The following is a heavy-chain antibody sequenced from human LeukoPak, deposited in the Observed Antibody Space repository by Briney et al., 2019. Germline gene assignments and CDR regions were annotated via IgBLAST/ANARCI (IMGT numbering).Heavy chain of an antibody. Sequence: GGSLRLSCVASGFTFNNYAMSWVRQAPGKGLQWVSGLSSSGGSTYYADSVKGRFTISRDNSKNTLYLQMNSLRAEDTAVYYRAKGSYYVTDPLDRWGQGTLVTVSS. CDR3: AKGSYYVTDPLDR. V-gene: IGHV3-23*01. CDR2: LSSSGGST. J-gene: IGHJ5*02. CDR1: GFTFNNYA. D-gene: IGHD1-26*01.